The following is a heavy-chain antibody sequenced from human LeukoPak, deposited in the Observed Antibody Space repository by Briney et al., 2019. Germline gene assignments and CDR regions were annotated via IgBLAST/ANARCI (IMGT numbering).Heavy chain of an antibody. Sequence: ASVKVSCKASGYTFTSYDINWVRQATGQGLEWMGWMNPNSGNRGYAQKFQGRVTMTRNTAISTAYMELSSLRSEDTAVYYCARGLRYYDSSGYNSFDFWGQGTLVTVSS. CDR2: MNPNSGNR. V-gene: IGHV1-8*01. CDR3: ARGLRYYDSSGYNSFDF. D-gene: IGHD3-22*01. CDR1: GYTFTSYD. J-gene: IGHJ4*02.